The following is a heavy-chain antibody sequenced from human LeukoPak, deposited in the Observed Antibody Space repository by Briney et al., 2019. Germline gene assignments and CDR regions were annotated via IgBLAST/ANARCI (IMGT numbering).Heavy chain of an antibody. J-gene: IGHJ5*02. V-gene: IGHV1-69*05. CDR3: ARVAAAGTTSWFDP. D-gene: IGHD6-13*01. CDR1: GGTFSSYA. Sequence: GASVTVSCKASGGTFSSYAISWVRQAPGQGLEWMGGIIPIFGTANYAQKLQGRVTMTTDTSTSTAYMELRSLRSDDTAVYYCARVAAAGTTSWFDPWGQGTLVTVSS. CDR2: IIPIFGTA.